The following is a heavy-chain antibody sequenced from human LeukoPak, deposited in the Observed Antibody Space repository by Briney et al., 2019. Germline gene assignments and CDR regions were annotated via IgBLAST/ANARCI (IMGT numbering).Heavy chain of an antibody. CDR3: AKGSLAMALDY. D-gene: IGHD5-18*01. CDR2: ISWNSGSI. Sequence: PGGSLRLSCAASGFTFDDYAMHWVRQAPGKGLEWVSGISWNSGSIGYADSVKGRFTISRDNAKNSLYLQMNSLRAEDMALYYCAKGSLAMALDYWGQGTLVTVSS. J-gene: IGHJ4*02. V-gene: IGHV3-9*03. CDR1: GFTFDDYA.